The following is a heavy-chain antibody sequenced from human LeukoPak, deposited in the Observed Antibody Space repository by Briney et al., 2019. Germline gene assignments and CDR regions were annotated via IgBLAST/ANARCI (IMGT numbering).Heavy chain of an antibody. D-gene: IGHD6-25*01. CDR2: IYYSGST. J-gene: IGHJ4*02. Sequence: PSETLSLTCTVSGGSISSSSYYWGWIRQPPGKGLEWIGSIYYSGSTYYSPSLKSRVTISVDTSKNQFSLKLSSVTAADTAVYYCARLAPRYSSAPSDYWGQGTLVTVSS. V-gene: IGHV4-39*01. CDR3: ARLAPRYSSAPSDY. CDR1: GGSISSSSYY.